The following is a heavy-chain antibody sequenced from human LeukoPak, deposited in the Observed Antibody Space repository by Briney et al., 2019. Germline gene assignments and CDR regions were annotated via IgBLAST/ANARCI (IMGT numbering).Heavy chain of an antibody. CDR2: IRSDGS. J-gene: IGHJ4*02. Sequence: GGSLRLSCAASGFTFSNYGMHWVRQAPGKGLEWVAFIRSDGSYADSVKGRFTISRDDSKNTLYLQMNSLRPEDTAVYYCAKADEDWGQGTLVTVSS. CDR3: AKADED. V-gene: IGHV3-30*02. CDR1: GFTFSNYG.